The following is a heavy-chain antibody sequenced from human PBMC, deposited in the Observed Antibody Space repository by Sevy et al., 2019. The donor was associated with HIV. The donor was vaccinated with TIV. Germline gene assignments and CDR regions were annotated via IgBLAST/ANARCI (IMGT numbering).Heavy chain of an antibody. J-gene: IGHJ4*02. V-gene: IGHV3-30*04. CDR2: ISFDGRKT. Sequence: GGSLRLSCAASGFTFSSYAFHWVRQAPGKGLEWVAVISFDGRKTDYANSVKGRFTISKDNSKNTLHLRMSRLRGDDTAVYYCARDLRVGLDYWGQGTLVTVSS. CDR1: GFTFSSYA. CDR3: ARDLRVGLDY.